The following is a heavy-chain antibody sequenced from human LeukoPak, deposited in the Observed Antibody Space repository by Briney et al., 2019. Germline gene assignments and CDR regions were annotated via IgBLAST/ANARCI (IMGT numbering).Heavy chain of an antibody. D-gene: IGHD3-3*02. CDR3: ARVAPRIFYFDY. J-gene: IGHJ4*02. V-gene: IGHV3-48*03. Sequence: GGSLRLSCAASGFIFSSYEMNWVRQAPGKGLEWVSYISSHARTTYNADSVKGRFTISRDNARNSLYLQMDSLRAEDTAVYYCARVAPRIFYFDYWGQGTLVTVSS. CDR2: ISSHARTT. CDR1: GFIFSSYE.